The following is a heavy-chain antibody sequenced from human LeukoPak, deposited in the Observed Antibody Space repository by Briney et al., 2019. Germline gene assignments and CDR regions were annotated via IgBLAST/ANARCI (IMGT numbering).Heavy chain of an antibody. Sequence: ASVKVSCKASGYTFTSNGVSWVRQAPGQGLEWMGIINPSGGSTSYAQKFQGRVTMTRDTSTSTVYMELSSLRSEDTAVYYCARLPYDSSARGDYWGQGTLVTVSS. CDR1: GYTFTSNG. V-gene: IGHV1-46*01. D-gene: IGHD3-22*01. CDR3: ARLPYDSSARGDY. J-gene: IGHJ4*02. CDR2: INPSGGST.